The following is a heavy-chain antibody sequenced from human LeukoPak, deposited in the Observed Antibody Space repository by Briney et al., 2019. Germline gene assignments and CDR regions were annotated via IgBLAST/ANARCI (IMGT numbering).Heavy chain of an antibody. J-gene: IGHJ6*03. CDR2: INHSGST. CDR3: ARGRRGYLIRLNQYYYYMDV. Sequence: SETLSLTCAVYGGSFSGYYWSWIRQPPGKGLEWIGEINHSGSTNYNPSLKSRVTISVDTSKNQFSLKLSSVTAADTAVYYCARGRRGYLIRLNQYYYYMDVWGKGTTVTVSS. D-gene: IGHD5-12*01. V-gene: IGHV4-34*01. CDR1: GGSFSGYY.